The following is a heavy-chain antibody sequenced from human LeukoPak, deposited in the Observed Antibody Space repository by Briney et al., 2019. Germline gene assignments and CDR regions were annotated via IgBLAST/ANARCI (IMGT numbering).Heavy chain of an antibody. CDR1: GGSLSGLY. CDR2: INHRGST. CDR3: ARDQYSYGSGSRRGQDY. J-gene: IGHJ4*02. V-gene: IGHV4-34*01. D-gene: IGHD3-10*01. Sequence: SETLSLTCAVYGGSLSGLYWSRIRQPPGKGLEWIGEINHRGSTYYNPSLMSRVTISLDTPKNHFSQKLSSVTAADTAVYYCARDQYSYGSGSRRGQDYWGQGTLVTVSS.